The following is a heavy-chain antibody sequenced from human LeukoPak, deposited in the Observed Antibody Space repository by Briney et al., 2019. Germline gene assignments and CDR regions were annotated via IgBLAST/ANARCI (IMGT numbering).Heavy chain of an antibody. CDR2: ISAYNGST. Sequence: AAVKVSCKASGYTFTSYGISWVRQAPGQGLEWMGWISAYNGSTNNAHKLPGRVTMTTDTYTSRAYMELSSVRSDDAAVYYCARDTDSGDFWSGYFVYWGEGTLVTVSS. CDR1: GYTFTSYG. CDR3: ARDTDSGDFWSGYFVY. V-gene: IGHV1-18*01. J-gene: IGHJ4*02. D-gene: IGHD3-3*01.